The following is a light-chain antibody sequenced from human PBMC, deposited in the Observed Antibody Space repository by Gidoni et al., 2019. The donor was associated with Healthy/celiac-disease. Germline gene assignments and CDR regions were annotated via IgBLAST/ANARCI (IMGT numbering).Light chain of an antibody. CDR3: QQLNSYPQIT. CDR2: AAS. V-gene: IGKV1-9*01. J-gene: IGKJ5*01. CDR1: QCISSY. Sequence: DIKLTQYPSFLSASVGDRVTLTCRARQCISSYLAWYQQKPGKAPKLLIYAASTWQSGVPSRFSGSGSGTEFTLTISSLQPEDFATYYCQQLNSYPQITFGQGTRLEIK.